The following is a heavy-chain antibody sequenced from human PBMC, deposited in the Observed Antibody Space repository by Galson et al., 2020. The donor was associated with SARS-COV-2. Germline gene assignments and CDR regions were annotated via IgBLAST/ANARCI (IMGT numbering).Heavy chain of an antibody. J-gene: IGHJ2*01. Sequence: CTVSGYSVSTTNYWGWVRLAPGKGLEWIGSIYPNGRTYYNPSLESRVTISVDTSRNQFSLTLASVTAADTAFYYCARQGVNMIVLVTVPGWFFDLWGRGTLVTVSS. CDR3: ARQGVNMIVLVTVPGWFFDL. CDR1: GYSVSTTNY. V-gene: IGHV4-38-2*02. CDR2: IYPNGRT. D-gene: IGHD2-21*02.